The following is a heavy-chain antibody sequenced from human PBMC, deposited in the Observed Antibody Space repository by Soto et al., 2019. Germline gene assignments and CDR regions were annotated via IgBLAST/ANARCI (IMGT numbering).Heavy chain of an antibody. CDR2: ISYDGSNK. Sequence: GGSLRLSCAASGFTFSSYAMHWVRQAPGKGLEWVAVISYDGSNKYYADSVKGRFTISRDNSKNTLNLQMNNLRAEDTAVYYCARSGGAAAVPVDYWGQGTLVIVSS. J-gene: IGHJ4*02. D-gene: IGHD6-13*01. V-gene: IGHV3-30-3*01. CDR3: ARSGGAAAVPVDY. CDR1: GFTFSSYA.